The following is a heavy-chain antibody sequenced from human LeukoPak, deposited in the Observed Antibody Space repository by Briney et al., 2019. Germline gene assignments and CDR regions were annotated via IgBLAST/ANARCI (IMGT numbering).Heavy chain of an antibody. CDR3: ARGYDTINFEY. D-gene: IGHD3-9*01. Sequence: SETLSLTCTFSGAAISSYFWSWIRQPAGRGMEWIGRIYTSGTTNYNPSLKSRVTMSVDTSKNQFSLKLSSVTAADTAVYYCARGYDTINFEYWGQGTLVTVSS. CDR1: GAAISSYF. CDR2: IYTSGTT. J-gene: IGHJ4*02. V-gene: IGHV4-4*07.